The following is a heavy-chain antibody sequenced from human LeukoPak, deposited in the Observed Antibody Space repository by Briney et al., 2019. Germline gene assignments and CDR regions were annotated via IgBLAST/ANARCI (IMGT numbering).Heavy chain of an antibody. CDR1: GGSFSGYY. CDR3: AKSKAGTYCGGDCYERYFDY. J-gene: IGHJ4*02. Sequence: PSETLSLTCAVYGGSFSGYYWSWIRQPPGKGLEWIGEINHSGSTNYNPSLKSRVTISVDTSKNQFSLKLSSVTAADTAVYYCAKSKAGTYCGGDCYERYFDYWGQGTLVTVSS. D-gene: IGHD2-21*02. V-gene: IGHV4-34*01. CDR2: INHSGST.